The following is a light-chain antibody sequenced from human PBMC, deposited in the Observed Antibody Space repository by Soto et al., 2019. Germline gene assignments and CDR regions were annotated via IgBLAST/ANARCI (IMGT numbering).Light chain of an antibody. CDR3: QQYDSYRLT. CDR2: KAS. Sequence: DIQMTQSPSTLSASVGDRVTITCRASQSISNGLAWYQQKPGKAPKLLISKASSLESGVPSRFSGSGSGTEFTLTISSLQPDDFVTYYCQQYDSYRLTLGGGTKVEIK. V-gene: IGKV1-5*03. CDR1: QSISNG. J-gene: IGKJ4*01.